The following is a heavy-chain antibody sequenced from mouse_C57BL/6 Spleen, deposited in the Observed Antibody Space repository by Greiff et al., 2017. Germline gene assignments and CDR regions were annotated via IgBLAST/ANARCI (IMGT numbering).Heavy chain of an antibody. Sequence: VQLQESGPGLVAPSQSLSISCTVSGFSLTSYGVDWVRQPPGKGLEWLGVIWGGGSTNYNSALMSRLSISKANSKSQVFLKMNSLQTDDTAMYYCAKRHSNYVGNYAMDYWGQGTSVTVSS. CDR2: IWGGGST. J-gene: IGHJ4*01. CDR3: AKRHSNYVGNYAMDY. V-gene: IGHV2-9*01. D-gene: IGHD2-5*01. CDR1: GFSLTSYG.